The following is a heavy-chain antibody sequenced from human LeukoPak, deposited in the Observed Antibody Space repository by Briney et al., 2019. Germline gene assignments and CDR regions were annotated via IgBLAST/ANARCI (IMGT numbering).Heavy chain of an antibody. V-gene: IGHV1-2*02. CDR2: INPNSGGT. CDR1: GYTFTGYY. Sequence: ASVKVSCKASGYTFTGYYMHWVRQAPGQGLEWMGWINPNSGGTNYAQKFQGRVTMTRDTSISTAYMELSRLRSDDTAVYYCATIFGVAPPRYYYYGMDVWGQGTTVTVSS. CDR3: ATIFGVAPPRYYYYGMDV. J-gene: IGHJ6*02. D-gene: IGHD3-3*01.